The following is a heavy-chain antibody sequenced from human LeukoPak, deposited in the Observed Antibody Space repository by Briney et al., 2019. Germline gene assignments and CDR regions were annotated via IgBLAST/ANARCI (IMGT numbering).Heavy chain of an antibody. CDR2: IRSNANSYAT. CDR3: TSRSGHYYYYYMDV. CDR1: GVTFSGSA. J-gene: IGHJ6*03. D-gene: IGHD6-19*01. V-gene: IGHV3-73*01. Sequence: GGSLRLSCAASGVTFSGSAMHWVRQASGKGLEWVGRIRSNANSYATAYAASGKGSWTIAREDTKNQAYLQMNSLKTEDTAVYYCTSRSGHYYYYYMDVWGKGTTVTVSS.